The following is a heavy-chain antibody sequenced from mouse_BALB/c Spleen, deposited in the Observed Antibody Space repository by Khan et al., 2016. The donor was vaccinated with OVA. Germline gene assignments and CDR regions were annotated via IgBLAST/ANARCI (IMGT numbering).Heavy chain of an antibody. J-gene: IGHJ2*01. CDR2: ITSGGSYT. CDR3: TRDRNYYGSSFYFDY. V-gene: IGHV5-6-4*01. D-gene: IGHD1-1*01. CDR1: GFAFSSYS. Sequence: EVELVESGGGLVKPGGSLKLSCAASGFAFSSYSMSWVRQTPEKRLEWVATITSGGSYTYYPDSVKGRFNISRDNAKNTLYLQMSSLKSEDTAMYYCTRDRNYYGSSFYFDYWGQGTTLTVSS.